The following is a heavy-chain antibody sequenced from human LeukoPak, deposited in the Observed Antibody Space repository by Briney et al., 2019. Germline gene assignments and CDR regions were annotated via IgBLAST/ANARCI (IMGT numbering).Heavy chain of an antibody. CDR3: AKDGGIAAWD. CDR2: KSDGSST. J-gene: IGHJ3*01. Sequence: TGGSLRLSCAASGFTFSSNWMHWVRQAPGKGLVWVSRKSDGSSTSYADSVKGRFTISRDNAKNTLYLQMNSLRAEDTAVYYCAKDGGIAAWDWGQGTMVTVSS. D-gene: IGHD6-13*01. CDR1: GFTFSSNW. V-gene: IGHV3-74*01.